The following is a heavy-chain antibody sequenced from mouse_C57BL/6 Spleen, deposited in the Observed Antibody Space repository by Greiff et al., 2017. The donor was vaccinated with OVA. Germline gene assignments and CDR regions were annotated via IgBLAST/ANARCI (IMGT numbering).Heavy chain of an antibody. CDR1: GYTFTDYE. Sequence: QVQLKQSGAELVRPGASVTLSCKASGYTFTDYEMHWVKQTPVHGLEWIGAIDPEPGGTAYNQKFKGKAILTADKSSSTAYMELRSLTAEDSAVYYCTRGGTFDYWGQGTTLTVSS. D-gene: IGHD4-1*01. CDR3: TRGGTFDY. CDR2: IDPEPGGT. J-gene: IGHJ2*01. V-gene: IGHV1-15*01.